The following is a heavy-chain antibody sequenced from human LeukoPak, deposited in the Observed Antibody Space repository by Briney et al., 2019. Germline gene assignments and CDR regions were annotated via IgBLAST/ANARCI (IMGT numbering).Heavy chain of an antibody. J-gene: IGHJ4*02. CDR1: GYSFTSYW. D-gene: IGHD1-26*01. Sequence: GDSLKISCKGFGYSFTSYWIGWVRQMPGKGLEWMGIIYPGDSDTRYSPSFQGQVTISADKSISTAYLQWSSLKASDTAMYHCARHRIVGATSELDYWGQGTLVTVSS. V-gene: IGHV5-51*01. CDR3: ARHRIVGATSELDY. CDR2: IYPGDSDT.